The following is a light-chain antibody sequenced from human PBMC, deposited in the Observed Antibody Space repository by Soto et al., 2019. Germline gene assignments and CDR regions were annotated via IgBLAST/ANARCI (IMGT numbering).Light chain of an antibody. CDR3: QQRSIWPAA. V-gene: IGKV3-11*01. CDR1: QGISSS. J-gene: IGKJ1*01. Sequence: EIVLTQSPATMSLSPGERATLSCRTSQGISSSLAWYQQKPGQAPRLLFYDASKRATGIPARFSGSGSGADFTLIISSLEPEDFAVYYCQQRSIWPAAFGQGTKVDFK. CDR2: DAS.